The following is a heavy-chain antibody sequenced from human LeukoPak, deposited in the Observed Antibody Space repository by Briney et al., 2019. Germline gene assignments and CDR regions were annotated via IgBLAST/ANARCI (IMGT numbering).Heavy chain of an antibody. Sequence: ASVKVSCKASGYTFTGYYMHWVQQAPGQGLEWMGWINPNSGGTNYAQKFQGRVTMTRDTSISTAYMELSRLRSDDTAVYYCARVHCSGGSCYSVYFDYWGQGTLVTVSS. CDR2: INPNSGGT. CDR3: ARVHCSGGSCYSVYFDY. V-gene: IGHV1-2*02. D-gene: IGHD2-15*01. J-gene: IGHJ4*02. CDR1: GYTFTGYY.